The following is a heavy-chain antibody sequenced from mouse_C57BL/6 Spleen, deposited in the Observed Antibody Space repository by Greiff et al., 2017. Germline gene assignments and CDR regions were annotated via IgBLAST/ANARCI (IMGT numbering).Heavy chain of an antibody. CDR2: SRNKANDYTT. CDR3: AREHVPGGYFDV. Sequence: EVQRVESGGGLVQSGRSLRLSCATSGFTFSDFYMEWVRQAPGKGLEWIAASRNKANDYTTEYSASVKGRFIVSRDTSQSILYLQMNALRAEDTAIYYCAREHVPGGYFDVWGTGTTVTVSS. J-gene: IGHJ1*03. CDR1: GFTFSDFY. V-gene: IGHV7-1*01.